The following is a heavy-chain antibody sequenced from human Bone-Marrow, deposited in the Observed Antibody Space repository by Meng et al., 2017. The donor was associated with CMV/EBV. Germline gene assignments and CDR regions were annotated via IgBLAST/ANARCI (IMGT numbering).Heavy chain of an antibody. J-gene: IGHJ4*02. CDR2: ISGSGGST. CDR1: GFTFSSYA. CDR3: AKDSTRNRYYFAY. Sequence: GVLKISCAASGFTFSSYAMSWVRQAPGKGLEWVSAISGSGGSTYYADSVKGRFTISRDNSKNTLYLQMNSLRAEDTAVYYCAKDSTRNRYYFAYWGQGTLVTVSS. V-gene: IGHV3-23*01. D-gene: IGHD5/OR15-5a*01.